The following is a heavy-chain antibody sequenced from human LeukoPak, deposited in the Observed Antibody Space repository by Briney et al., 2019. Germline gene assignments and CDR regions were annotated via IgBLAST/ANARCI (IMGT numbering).Heavy chain of an antibody. V-gene: IGHV1-18*01. Sequence: ASVKVSCKASGYTFTSYGISWVRQAPGQGLEWMGWISAYNGNTNYAQKLQGRVTMTTDTSTSTDYMELRSLRSNDTAVYYCARDYRRGIAVLWVPAADYWGQGTLVTVSS. CDR3: ARDYRRGIAVLWVPAADY. D-gene: IGHD6-13*01. CDR2: ISAYNGNT. J-gene: IGHJ4*02. CDR1: GYTFTSYG.